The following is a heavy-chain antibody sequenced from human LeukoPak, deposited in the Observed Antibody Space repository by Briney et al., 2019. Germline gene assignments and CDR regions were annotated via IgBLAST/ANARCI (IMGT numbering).Heavy chain of an antibody. J-gene: IGHJ4*02. V-gene: IGHV4-30-4*01. CDR2: IYYSGST. D-gene: IGHD2-15*01. CDR1: GGSISSGDYY. Sequence: SQTLSLTCTVSGGSISSGDYYWSWIRQPPGTGLEWIGYIYYSGSTYYNPSLKSRVTISVDTSKNQFSLKLSSVTAADTAVYYCARGVCSGGGCYGLFNYWGQGTLVTVSS. CDR3: ARGVCSGGGCYGLFNY.